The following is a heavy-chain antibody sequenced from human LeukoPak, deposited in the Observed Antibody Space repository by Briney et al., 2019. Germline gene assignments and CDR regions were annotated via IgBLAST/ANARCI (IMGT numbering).Heavy chain of an antibody. J-gene: IGHJ4*02. CDR3: AGGSRRDGYDY. CDR1: GFTVSSNY. V-gene: IGHV3-53*04. Sequence: PGVSLRLSCAASGFTVSSNYMSWVRQAPGKGLEWVSVIYDNGDAYSADSVKGRFTISRHNSKNTLYLQMNSLRPKDTAVYYCAGGSRRDGYDYWGQGTLVTVSS. CDR2: IYDNGDA. D-gene: IGHD5-24*01.